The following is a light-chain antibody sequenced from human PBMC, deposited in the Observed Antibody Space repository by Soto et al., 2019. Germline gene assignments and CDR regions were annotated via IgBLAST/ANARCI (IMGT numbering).Light chain of an antibody. V-gene: IGLV2-23*01. CDR3: SSYASSSTPVV. CDR2: EGN. Sequence: QSALTQPASVSGSPGQSITISCTGTSSDVGSYNLVSWYQQHPGKAPKLMIYEGNKRPSGISNRFSGSKSGNTASLTISGLQAEDEADYYCSSYASSSTPVVLGGGTKLTVL. J-gene: IGLJ2*01. CDR1: SSDVGSYNL.